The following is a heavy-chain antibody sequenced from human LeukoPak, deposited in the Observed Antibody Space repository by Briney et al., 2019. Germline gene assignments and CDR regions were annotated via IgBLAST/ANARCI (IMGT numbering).Heavy chain of an antibody. D-gene: IGHD6-13*01. CDR3: ARWGYINNWSFFDN. J-gene: IGHJ4*02. V-gene: IGHV3-33*05. Sequence: GGSLRLSCAASGFTFSSYSMQWVRQTPGKGLEWVGIMSNSGENTFYGEAVKGRFIISRDNAKNSLYLHMNSLGAEDTALYFCARWGYINNWSFFDNWGQGTRVTVSS. CDR1: GFTFSSYS. CDR2: MSNSGENT.